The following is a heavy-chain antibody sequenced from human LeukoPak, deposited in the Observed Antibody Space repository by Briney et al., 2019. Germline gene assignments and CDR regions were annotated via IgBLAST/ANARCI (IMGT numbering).Heavy chain of an antibody. CDR1: GYSCTSYW. Sequence: GESLKISCKGSGYSCTSYWIGWVRQMPGRGLEWMGIIYPGDSDTRYSPSFRGQVTISVDKSVSTAYLQWSSLKASDTAMYYCARLHGSSLPRVFDFWGQGTLVTVSS. CDR2: IYPGDSDT. D-gene: IGHD6-6*01. J-gene: IGHJ4*02. CDR3: ARLHGSSLPRVFDF. V-gene: IGHV5-51*01.